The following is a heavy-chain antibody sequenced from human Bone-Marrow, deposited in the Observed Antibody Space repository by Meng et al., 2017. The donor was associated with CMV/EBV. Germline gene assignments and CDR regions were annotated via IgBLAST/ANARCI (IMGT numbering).Heavy chain of an antibody. CDR2: IYYSGST. J-gene: IGHJ5*02. Sequence: SETLSLTCTVSGGSISSSSYYWGWIRQPPGKGLEWIGSIYYSGSTYYNPSLKSRVTISVDTSKNQFSLKLSSVTAADTAVYYCARGAIFGGKWFDPWGQGTLVTVSS. V-gene: IGHV4-39*07. D-gene: IGHD3-3*01. CDR1: GGSISSSSYY. CDR3: ARGAIFGGKWFDP.